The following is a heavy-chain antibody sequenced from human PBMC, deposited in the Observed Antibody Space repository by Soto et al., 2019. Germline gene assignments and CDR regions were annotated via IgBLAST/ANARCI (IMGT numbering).Heavy chain of an antibody. CDR1: GGSISSSNW. V-gene: IGHV4-4*02. CDR2: IYHSGST. D-gene: IGHD1-7*01. CDR3: ARSVPTKLRNYGMDV. Sequence: TLSLTCAVSGGSISSSNWWSWVRQPPGKGLEWIGEIYHSGSTNYNPSLKSRVTISVDKSKNQFSLKLSSVTAADTAVYYCARSVPTKLRNYGMDVWGQGTTVTVSS. J-gene: IGHJ6*02.